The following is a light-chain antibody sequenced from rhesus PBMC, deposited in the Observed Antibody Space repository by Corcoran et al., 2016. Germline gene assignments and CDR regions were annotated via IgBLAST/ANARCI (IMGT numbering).Light chain of an antibody. CDR3: QQLSSRPFT. V-gene: IGKV1-22*01. Sequence: DIQMTQSPSSLSASVGDTVTITCRARQGISSWLGWYQQQPGKAPKLLIYKASSLQSGVPSRFNGIGAWTDFTLTISSLKSEDFATYYCQQLSSRPFTFGPGTKLDIK. J-gene: IGKJ3*01. CDR1: QGISSW. CDR2: KAS.